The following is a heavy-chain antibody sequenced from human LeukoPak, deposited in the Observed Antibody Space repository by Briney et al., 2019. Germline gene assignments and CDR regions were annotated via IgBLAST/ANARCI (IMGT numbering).Heavy chain of an antibody. D-gene: IGHD5-12*01. CDR3: ARERGYSGYDAKNAFDI. V-gene: IGHV1-69*05. CDR1: GGTFSSYA. J-gene: IGHJ3*02. Sequence: ASVKVSCKASGGTFSSYAISWVRQAPGQGLEWMGGIIPIFGTANYAQKFQGRVTITTDGSTSTAYMELSSLRSEDTAVYYCARERGYSGYDAKNAFDIWGQGTMVTVSS. CDR2: IIPIFGTA.